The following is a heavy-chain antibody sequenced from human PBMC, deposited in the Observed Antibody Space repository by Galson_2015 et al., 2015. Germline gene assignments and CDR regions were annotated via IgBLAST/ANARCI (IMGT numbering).Heavy chain of an antibody. CDR1: GFSLRTSGMG. Sequence: PALVKPTQTLTLACTFSGFSLRTSGMGVSWIRQPPGKALEWLARIFLGDDKFYSTSLKTRLTISKDTSKNQVVLTMTNMDPVDTATYYCARISPPYSSGYFDYWGQGTLVTVSS. CDR3: ARISPPYSSGYFDY. J-gene: IGHJ4*02. D-gene: IGHD6-19*01. V-gene: IGHV2-70*04. CDR2: IFLGDDK.